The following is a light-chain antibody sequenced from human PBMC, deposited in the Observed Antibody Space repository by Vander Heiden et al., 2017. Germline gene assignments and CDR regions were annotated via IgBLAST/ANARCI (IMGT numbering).Light chain of an antibody. CDR1: QGISSY. V-gene: IGKV1-9*01. CDR2: AAS. Sequence: DIQLTQSPSFLSASVGDRVTITCRASQGISSYLAWYQQKPGKAPKLLIYAASTLQSGLPSRFSGSGSGTEFTLTISSLQPEDFAAYYCQHLNSYPLTFGGGTKVEIK. J-gene: IGKJ4*01. CDR3: QHLNSYPLT.